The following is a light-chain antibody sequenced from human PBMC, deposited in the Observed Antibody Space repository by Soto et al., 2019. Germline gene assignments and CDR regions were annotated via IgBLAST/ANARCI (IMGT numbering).Light chain of an antibody. CDR3: AAWDDSLNGWV. Sequence: QTVVTQPPSASGTPGQRVTISCSGSGSNIGHNTVNWYQQLPGTAPKLLIYSNNQRPSGVPDRFSGSKSGTSASLAISGLQSEDEADYYCAAWDDSLNGWVFGGGTKVTVL. CDR1: GSNIGHNT. CDR2: SNN. V-gene: IGLV1-44*01. J-gene: IGLJ3*02.